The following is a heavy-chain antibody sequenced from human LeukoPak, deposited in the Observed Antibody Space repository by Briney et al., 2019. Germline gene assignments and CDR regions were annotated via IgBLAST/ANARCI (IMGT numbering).Heavy chain of an antibody. D-gene: IGHD5-24*01. V-gene: IGHV3-48*03. CDR3: ARPRRDGYNPTFDY. Sequence: GGSLRLSCAASGFTFSSYEMNWVRQAPGKGLEWVSYISSSGSTIYYADSVKGRFTISRDNAKNSLYLQMNSLRAEDTAVYYCARPRRDGYNPTFDYWGQGTLVTVSS. CDR2: ISSSGSTI. J-gene: IGHJ4*02. CDR1: GFTFSSYE.